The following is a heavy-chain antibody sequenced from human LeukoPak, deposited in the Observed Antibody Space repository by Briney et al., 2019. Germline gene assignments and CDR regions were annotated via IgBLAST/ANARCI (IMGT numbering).Heavy chain of an antibody. Sequence: SSETLSLTCTVYGGSFSGYYWSWIRQPPGRGLEWIGEINHSGSINYNPSLKSRVTTSVDTSKNQFSLKLSSVTAADTAVYYCARARSGKWGFDYWGQGTLVTVSS. J-gene: IGHJ4*02. CDR3: ARARSGKWGFDY. CDR2: INHSGSI. D-gene: IGHD1-26*01. CDR1: GGSFSGYY. V-gene: IGHV4-34*01.